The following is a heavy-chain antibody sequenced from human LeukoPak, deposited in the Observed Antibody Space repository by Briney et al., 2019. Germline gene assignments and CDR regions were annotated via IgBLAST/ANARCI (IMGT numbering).Heavy chain of an antibody. D-gene: IGHD6-13*01. CDR2: IYYSGST. Sequence: SETLSLTCTVSGGSISSYYWGWIRQPPGKGLEWIGYIYYSGSTNYNPSLKSRVTISVDTSKNQFSLKLSSVTAADTAVYYCARTLASSSWYGLAYWGQGTLVTVSS. CDR3: ARTLASSSWYGLAY. V-gene: IGHV4-59*12. CDR1: GGSISSYY. J-gene: IGHJ4*02.